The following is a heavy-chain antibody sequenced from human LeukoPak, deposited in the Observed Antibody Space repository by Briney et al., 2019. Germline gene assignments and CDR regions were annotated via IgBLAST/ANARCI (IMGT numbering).Heavy chain of an antibody. CDR1: GYTFTGYY. J-gene: IGHJ3*02. D-gene: IGHD4-23*01. CDR3: ARAVYGGNWDAFDI. Sequence: ASVKVSCKASGYTFTGYYMHWVRQAPGQGLEWMGWINPNSGGTNYAQKFQGRVTMTRDKSISTAYMELSRLRSDDTAVYYCARAVYGGNWDAFDIWGQGTMVTVSS. V-gene: IGHV1-2*02. CDR2: INPNSGGT.